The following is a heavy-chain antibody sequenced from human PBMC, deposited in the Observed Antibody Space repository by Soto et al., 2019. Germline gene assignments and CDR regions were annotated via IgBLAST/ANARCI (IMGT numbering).Heavy chain of an antibody. D-gene: IGHD6-13*01. CDR1: GGSISSGGYY. J-gene: IGHJ3*02. Sequence: SETLSLTCTVSGGSISSGGYYWSWIRQHPGKGLEWIGYIYYSGSTYYNPSLKSRVTISVDTSKNQFSLKLSSVTAADTAVYYCARVIAAAGHDAFDIWGQGTMVT. V-gene: IGHV4-31*03. CDR2: IYYSGST. CDR3: ARVIAAAGHDAFDI.